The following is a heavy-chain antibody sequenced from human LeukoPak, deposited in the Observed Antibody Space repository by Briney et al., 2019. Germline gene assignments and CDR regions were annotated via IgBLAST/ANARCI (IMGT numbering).Heavy chain of an antibody. CDR3: ARDGRSVGSSSRLFDY. V-gene: IGHV3-30*03. CDR2: ISYDGSNK. CDR1: GFTFSSYV. J-gene: IGHJ4*02. Sequence: PGGSLRLSCAASGFTFSSYVMHWVRQAPGKGLEWVAVISYDGSNKYYADSVKGRFTISRDNSKNTLYLQMNSLRAEDTAVYYCARDGRSVGSSSRLFDYWGQGTLVTVSS. D-gene: IGHD6-6*01.